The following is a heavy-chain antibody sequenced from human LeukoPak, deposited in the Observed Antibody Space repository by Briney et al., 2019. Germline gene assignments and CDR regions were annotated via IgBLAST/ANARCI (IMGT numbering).Heavy chain of an antibody. CDR1: GGSFSGYY. Sequence: SETLSLTCAVYGGSFSGYYWSWIRQPPGKGLEWIGEINHSGSTHYNPSLKSRVTISVDTSKKQFSLKVSSVTAADTAVYHCARWTLRVGVSRADAFDIWGQGTMVTVSS. CDR3: ARWTLRVGVSRADAFDI. CDR2: INHSGST. J-gene: IGHJ3*02. D-gene: IGHD1-26*01. V-gene: IGHV4-34*01.